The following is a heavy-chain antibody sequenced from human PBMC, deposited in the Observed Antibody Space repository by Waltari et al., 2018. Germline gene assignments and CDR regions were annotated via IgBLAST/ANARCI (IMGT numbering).Heavy chain of an antibody. CDR2: IYWNDDK. Sequence: QITLKESGPTLVKPTQTLTLTCTFSGFSPSTSGVGVGWIRQPPGKALEWLALIYWNDDKRYSPSLKSRLTITKDTSKNQVVLTMTNMDPVDTATYYCARAEGCGDDCYSGPIDYWGQGTLVTVSS. D-gene: IGHD2-21*01. J-gene: IGHJ4*02. CDR1: GFSPSTSGVG. V-gene: IGHV2-5*01. CDR3: ARAEGCGDDCYSGPIDY.